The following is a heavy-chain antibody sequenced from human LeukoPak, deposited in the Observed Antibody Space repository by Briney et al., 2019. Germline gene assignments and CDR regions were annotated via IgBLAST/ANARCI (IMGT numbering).Heavy chain of an antibody. D-gene: IGHD3-9*01. CDR2: ISGYNGNT. V-gene: IGHV1-18*01. Sequence: ASVKVSCKASGYTFTSYGFNWVRQATGQGLEWMGWISGYNGNTSYAQKFQGRVTMARDTSTSTVSMELNSLRSEDTALYYCARGDLLTGSPLFYWGQGTLVTVSS. CDR3: ARGDLLTGSPLFY. J-gene: IGHJ4*02. CDR1: GYTFTSYG.